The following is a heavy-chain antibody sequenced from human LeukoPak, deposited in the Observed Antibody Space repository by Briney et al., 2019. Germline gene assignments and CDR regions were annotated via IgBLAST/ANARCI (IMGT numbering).Heavy chain of an antibody. D-gene: IGHD3/OR15-3a*01. CDR3: ARVGTGNDAFDI. CDR2: ISSSRSYI. Sequence: GGSLRLSCAASGLTFSSYSMTWVRQAPGKGLEWVSSISSSRSYIYYADSVKGRFTISRNNAKNSLYLQMNSLKAEDTSVYYCARVGTGNDAFDIWGQGTMVTVSS. V-gene: IGHV3-21*01. J-gene: IGHJ3*02. CDR1: GLTFSSYS.